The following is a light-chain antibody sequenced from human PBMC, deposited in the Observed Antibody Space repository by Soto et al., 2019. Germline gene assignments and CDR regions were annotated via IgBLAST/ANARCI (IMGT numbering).Light chain of an antibody. Sequence: QSVLTQPPSVSGAPGQRVTISCTGSTSNIGAGYDVHWYQQFPGTAPNLLVYASTNRPSGVPDRFSGSKSGTSASLAITGLQDEDEADYYCQSFDRSLTAAVFGGGTQLTVL. J-gene: IGLJ2*01. V-gene: IGLV1-40*01. CDR2: AST. CDR1: TSNIGAGYD. CDR3: QSFDRSLTAAV.